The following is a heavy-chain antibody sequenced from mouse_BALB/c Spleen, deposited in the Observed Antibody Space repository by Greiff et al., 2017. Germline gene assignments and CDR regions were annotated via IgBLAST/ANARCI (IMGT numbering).Heavy chain of an antibody. Sequence: EVMLVESGGDLVKPGGSLKLSCAASGFTFSSYGMSWVRQTPDKRLEWVATISSGGSYTYYPDSVKGRFTISRDNAKNTLYLQMSSLKSEDTAMYYCARPMITTKGSWFAYWGQGTLVTVSA. CDR3: ARPMITTKGSWFAY. V-gene: IGHV5-6*01. CDR2: ISSGGSYT. J-gene: IGHJ3*01. D-gene: IGHD2-4*01. CDR1: GFTFSSYG.